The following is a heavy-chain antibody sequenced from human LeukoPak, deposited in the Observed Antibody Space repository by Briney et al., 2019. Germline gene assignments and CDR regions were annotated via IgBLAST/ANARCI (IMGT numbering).Heavy chain of an antibody. CDR2: IYHSGST. CDR3: AGLTTTAWYFAL. V-gene: IGHV4-59*04. D-gene: IGHD1-26*01. CDR1: SGSISNYS. J-gene: IGHJ2*01. Sequence: PAETLTLPCTVSSGSISNYSWSWIRQPPGKGLEWIGYIYHSGSTYYNPSLKSRVTMTLDRSKNQFSLKVSSVTAADTAVYYCAGLTTTAWYFALWGGGARFTVSS.